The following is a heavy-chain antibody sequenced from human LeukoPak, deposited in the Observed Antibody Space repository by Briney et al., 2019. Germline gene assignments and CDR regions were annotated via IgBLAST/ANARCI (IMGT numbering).Heavy chain of an antibody. Sequence: PGGSLRLSCAASGFTFSSYWMSWVRQAPGKGLEWVANIKQDGSEKYYVDSVKGRFTISRDNAKNSLYLQMNSLRAEDTAVYYCARAGRYFDWLSFFDYWGQGPLVTVYS. CDR1: GFTFSSYW. V-gene: IGHV3-7*03. D-gene: IGHD3-9*01. J-gene: IGHJ4*02. CDR2: IKQDGSEK. CDR3: ARAGRYFDWLSFFDY.